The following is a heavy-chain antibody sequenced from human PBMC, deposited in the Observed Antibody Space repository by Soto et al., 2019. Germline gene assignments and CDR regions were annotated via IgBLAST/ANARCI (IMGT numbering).Heavy chain of an antibody. CDR1: GGTFSSYT. J-gene: IGHJ5*02. D-gene: IGHD2-15*01. CDR3: AKGSTVVVVAATGNWFDP. Sequence: SVKVSCKASGGTFSSYTISWVRQAPGQGLEWMGRIIPILGIANYAQKFQGRVTITGDTSTSTAYMELSSLRSEDTAVYYCAKGSTVVVVAATGNWFDPWGQGTLVTVSS. CDR2: IIPILGIA. V-gene: IGHV1-69*02.